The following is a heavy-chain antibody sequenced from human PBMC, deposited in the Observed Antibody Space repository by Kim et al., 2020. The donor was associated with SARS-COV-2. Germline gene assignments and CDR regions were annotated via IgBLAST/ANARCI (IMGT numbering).Heavy chain of an antibody. V-gene: IGHV3-7*03. CDR2: EK. CDR3: ARETWRRALDI. Sequence: EKLYVDAVKGRFSISRDNAKNALYLRMNSLRTEDTAVYFCARETWRRALDIWGQGTVVTVSS. J-gene: IGHJ3*02. D-gene: IGHD3-3*01.